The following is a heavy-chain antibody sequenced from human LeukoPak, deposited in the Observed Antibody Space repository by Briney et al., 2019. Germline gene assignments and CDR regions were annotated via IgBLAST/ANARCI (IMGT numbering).Heavy chain of an antibody. D-gene: IGHD5-24*01. CDR3: ARVEDGYNMVIDY. CDR1: GGSFSSYY. Sequence: PSETLSLTCAVYGGSFSSYYWSWIRQPPGKGLEWIGYIYYSGSTNYNPSLKSRVTISVDTSKNQFSLKLSSVTAADTAVYYCARVEDGYNMVIDYWGQGTLVTVSS. J-gene: IGHJ4*02. V-gene: IGHV4-59*01. CDR2: IYYSGST.